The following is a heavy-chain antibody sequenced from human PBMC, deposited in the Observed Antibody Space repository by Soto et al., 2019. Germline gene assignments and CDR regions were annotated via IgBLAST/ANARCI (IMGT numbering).Heavy chain of an antibody. CDR1: GFSLTNIKMG. Sequence: QVTLKESGPVLVKPAETLTLTCTVSGFSLTNIKMGVSWIRQPPGKALEWLAHIFSDDNKSYSSSLKSRLTISEDTSNGQVVLSMTNMDPEDTATYYCAWIDLTLGNYFYMDVWGQGTTVTVSS. V-gene: IGHV2-26*01. CDR3: AWIDLTLGNYFYMDV. CDR2: IFSDDNK. D-gene: IGHD6-13*01. J-gene: IGHJ6*02.